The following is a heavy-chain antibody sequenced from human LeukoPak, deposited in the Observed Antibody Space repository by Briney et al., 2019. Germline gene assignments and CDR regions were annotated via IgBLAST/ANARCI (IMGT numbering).Heavy chain of an antibody. D-gene: IGHD1-26*01. Sequence: GASVKVSCKPSVYTFTHYGLNWVRQAPGQRLAWIGWISPSNANTNYVQKYKDRVAMILDTSTSTAYMELRSLRSDDTAVYYCARGGASGPDYWGQGTLVTVS. CDR1: VYTFTHYG. J-gene: IGHJ4*02. CDR3: ARGGASGPDY. V-gene: IGHV1-18*01. CDR2: ISPSNANT.